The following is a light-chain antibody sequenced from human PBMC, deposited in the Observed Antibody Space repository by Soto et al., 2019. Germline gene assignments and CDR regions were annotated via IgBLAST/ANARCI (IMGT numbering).Light chain of an antibody. V-gene: IGLV2-11*01. J-gene: IGLJ3*02. CDR1: SSDVGGYNY. Sequence: QSALTQPRSVSGSPGQSVTISCTGTSSDVGGYNYVSWYQQHPGKVPKVIIYDVSRRPSGVPDRFSGSKSGNTASLTISGLQAEDEADYYCCSYEDSYTVWVFGGGTKVTVL. CDR2: DVS. CDR3: CSYEDSYTVWV.